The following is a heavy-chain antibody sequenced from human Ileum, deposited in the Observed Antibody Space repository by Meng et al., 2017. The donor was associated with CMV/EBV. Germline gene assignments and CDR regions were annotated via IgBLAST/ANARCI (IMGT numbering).Heavy chain of an antibody. J-gene: IGHJ4*02. V-gene: IGHV3-23*01. CDR1: GFAFSSYA. Sequence: GESLKISCAASGFAFSSYAMTWVRQTPGKGLECVSTISGSGDSTNYADSVKGRFAISRDTSKNTLYLKMDSLRAGNRAVYYCAEDYGGYSSGGGCYSTDWGQGVLVTVSS. D-gene: IGHD2-15*01. CDR3: AEDYGGYSSGGGCYSTD. CDR2: ISGSGDST.